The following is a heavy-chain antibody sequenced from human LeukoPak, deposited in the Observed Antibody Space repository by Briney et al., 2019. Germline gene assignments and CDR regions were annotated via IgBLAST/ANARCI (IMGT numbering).Heavy chain of an antibody. D-gene: IGHD6-13*01. CDR1: GGSISSGGYS. CDR2: IYHSGST. Sequence: SETLSLTCAVSGGSISSGGYSWSWIRQPPGKGLEWIGYIYHSGSTYYNPSLKSRVTISVDRSKNQFSLKLSSVTAADTAVYYCATEIAAAGTVYWGQGTLVTVSS. V-gene: IGHV4-30-2*01. J-gene: IGHJ4*02. CDR3: ATEIAAAGTVY.